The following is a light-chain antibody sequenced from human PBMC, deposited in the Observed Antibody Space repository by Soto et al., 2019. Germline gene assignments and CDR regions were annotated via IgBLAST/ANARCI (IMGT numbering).Light chain of an antibody. V-gene: IGKV2-28*01. J-gene: IGKJ5*01. CDR1: HSLLHSNGYNF. CDR2: LGS. Sequence: DIAVTQSTLSLPVTPGEPASISCRSSHSLLHSNGYNFLDWYLQKPGQSPQLLIYLGSSRSSGVPDRFSGSGSGTDFTLKIDRVEAEDVGTYYCMQCLQTPPTFGQGTRLEI. CDR3: MQCLQTPPT.